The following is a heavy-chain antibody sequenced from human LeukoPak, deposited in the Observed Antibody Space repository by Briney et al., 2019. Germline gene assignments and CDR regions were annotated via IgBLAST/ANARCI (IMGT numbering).Heavy chain of an antibody. CDR2: IRGSGAST. V-gene: IGHV3-23*01. D-gene: IGHD4-17*01. Sequence: PGGSLRLSCAASGFTFSSYAMSWVRQAPGKGLEWVSAIRGSGASTYYADSVKGRFTISRDDSKNTLYLQMNSLRAEDTAVYYCARTVGYGDHHWFDPWGQGTLVTVSS. CDR3: ARTVGYGDHHWFDP. J-gene: IGHJ5*02. CDR1: GFTFSSYA.